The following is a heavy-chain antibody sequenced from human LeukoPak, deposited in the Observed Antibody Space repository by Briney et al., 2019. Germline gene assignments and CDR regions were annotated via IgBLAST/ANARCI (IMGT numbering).Heavy chain of an antibody. CDR1: GYSFTRYW. D-gene: IGHD6-19*01. CDR2: IYPGGSDT. V-gene: IGHV5-51*01. J-gene: IGHJ4*02. CDR3: ARHGRVDYSSGWAFDY. Sequence: GESLKISCKGSGYSFTRYWIGWGRQMPGKGVEGSGIIYPGGSDTRYSPSFEGQVTISADKSLSPAYLQWSTLKASDTAMYYCARHGRVDYSSGWAFDYWGQATLVTVSS.